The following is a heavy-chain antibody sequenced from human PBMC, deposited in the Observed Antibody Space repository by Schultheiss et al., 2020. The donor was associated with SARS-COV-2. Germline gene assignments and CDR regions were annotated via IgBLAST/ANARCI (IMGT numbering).Heavy chain of an antibody. CDR1: GFTFSSYG. CDR2: INSDGSAS. CDR3: ARDVDY. J-gene: IGHJ4*02. V-gene: IGHV3-74*01. Sequence: GGSLRLSCAASGFTFSSYGMHWVRQIPGKGLVWVSRINSDGSASSYADSVKGRFTVSRDNAGNTLYLQMNNLRVEDTAVYYCARDVDYWGQGTLVTVSS.